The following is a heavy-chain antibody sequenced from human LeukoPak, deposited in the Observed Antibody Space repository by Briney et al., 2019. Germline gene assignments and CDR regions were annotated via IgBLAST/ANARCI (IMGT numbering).Heavy chain of an antibody. J-gene: IGHJ4*02. CDR1: GFTFSSYS. V-gene: IGHV3-30*02. Sequence: PGGSLRLSCAASGFTFSSYSMNWVRQAPGKGLEWVAFIRFDGSSKYYTDSVKGRFTISRDNSRNTVYLQMNSLRVEDTAVYYCAKEGTASKPSDLDYWGQGTLVTVSS. CDR2: IRFDGSSK. D-gene: IGHD1/OR15-1a*01. CDR3: AKEGTASKPSDLDY.